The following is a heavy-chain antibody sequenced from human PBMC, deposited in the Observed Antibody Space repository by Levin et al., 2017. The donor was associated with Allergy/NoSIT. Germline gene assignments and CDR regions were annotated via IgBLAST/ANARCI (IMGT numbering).Heavy chain of an antibody. D-gene: IGHD4-23*01. Sequence: GGSLRLSCSASGFNFRSFGMYWVRQAPGKGLEWVAGLWYDGSFQYYGDSVRGRFTISRDNPKNTLYLQMNNLRVEDTADYYCAKSLGGGNSPAGFDTWGQGALVTVSS. V-gene: IGHV3-33*06. CDR2: LWYDGSFQ. CDR1: GFNFRSFG. CDR3: AKSLGGGNSPAGFDT. J-gene: IGHJ4*02.